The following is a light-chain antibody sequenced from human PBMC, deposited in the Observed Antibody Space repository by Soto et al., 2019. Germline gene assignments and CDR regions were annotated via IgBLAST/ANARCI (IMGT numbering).Light chain of an antibody. CDR2: VGS. V-gene: IGKV3-15*01. J-gene: IGKJ3*01. CDR1: QSVSSK. CDR3: QQYNNWPVT. Sequence: EIVMTQSPATLSVSPGERATLSCRASQSVSSKLAWYQQKPGQAXXXXXXVGSXGATGIPARFSGSGSGTEFTLTISSLQSEDFAVYYCQQYNNWPVTFGPGTKVDIK.